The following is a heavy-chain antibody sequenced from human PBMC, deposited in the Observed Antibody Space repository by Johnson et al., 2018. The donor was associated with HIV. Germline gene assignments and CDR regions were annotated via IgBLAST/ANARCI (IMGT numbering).Heavy chain of an antibody. CDR3: AKGIRERKGAGAFDI. D-gene: IGHD3-16*01. Sequence: DVQVVESGGGLVQPGGSLRLSCAASGFTVSSNYMSWVRQAPGKGLEWVSVIYSGGSTYYADSVKGRFTISRDNSKNTLYLQMNSLRAEDTAVYYGAKGIRERKGAGAFDIWDQGTLVTVSS. J-gene: IGHJ3*02. CDR2: IYSGGST. CDR1: GFTVSSNY. V-gene: IGHV3-66*01.